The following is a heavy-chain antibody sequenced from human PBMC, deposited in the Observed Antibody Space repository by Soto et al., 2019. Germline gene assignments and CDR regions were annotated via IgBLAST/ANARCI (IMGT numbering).Heavy chain of an antibody. D-gene: IGHD2-2*01. V-gene: IGHV3-23*01. Sequence: GGSLRLSCAASGFTFSSYAMSWVRQAPGKGLEWVSAISGSGGSTYYADSVKGRFTISRDNSKNTLYLQMNSLRAEDTAVYYCAKDRDIVVVPAAISCGWFDPWGQGTLVTVSS. J-gene: IGHJ5*02. CDR2: ISGSGGST. CDR3: AKDRDIVVVPAAISCGWFDP. CDR1: GFTFSSYA.